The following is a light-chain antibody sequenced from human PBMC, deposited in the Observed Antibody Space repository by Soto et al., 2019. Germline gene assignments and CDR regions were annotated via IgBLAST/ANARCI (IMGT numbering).Light chain of an antibody. V-gene: IGLV2-8*01. CDR3: SWYAGSSNVV. CDR2: EVS. Sequence: QSVLTQPPSASGSPGQSVAISCTGTSSDIGAYKFVSWYQQHPGKAPKLIIYEVSIRPSGVPDRFSGSTSGNTASLTVSGLLAEDEDDYYSSWYAGSSNVVFGGGTKLTVL. CDR1: SSDIGAYKF. J-gene: IGLJ2*01.